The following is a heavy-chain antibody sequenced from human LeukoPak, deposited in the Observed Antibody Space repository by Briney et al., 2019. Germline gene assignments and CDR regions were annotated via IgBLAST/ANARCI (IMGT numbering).Heavy chain of an antibody. CDR1: GFSFSTYY. J-gene: IGHJ4*02. D-gene: IGHD2-2*03. CDR3: ARLDIHQDEVDY. CDR2: INYGGST. Sequence: GSLRLSCAASGFSFSTYYVNWVRQPPGKGLEWIGSINYGGSTYYNPSLKSRVTISVDTSKNQFSLKLSSVTATDTAVYYCARLDIHQDEVDYWGQGSLVTVSS. V-gene: IGHV4-59*05.